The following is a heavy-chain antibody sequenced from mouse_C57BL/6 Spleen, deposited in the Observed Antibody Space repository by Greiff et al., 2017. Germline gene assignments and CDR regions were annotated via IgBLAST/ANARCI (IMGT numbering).Heavy chain of an antibody. V-gene: IGHV1-64*01. J-gene: IGHJ2*01. D-gene: IGHD2-2*01. CDR3: ARGEYGYKGDFDY. CDR1: GYTFTSYW. Sequence: QVQLQQPGAELVKPGASVTLSCKASGYTFTSYWMHWVQQRPGQGLEWIGMIHPNSGSTNYNAKFKSKATLTVDKSSSTAYMQLSSLTSEDYAVYDCARGEYGYKGDFDYWGQGTTLTVSS. CDR2: IHPNSGST.